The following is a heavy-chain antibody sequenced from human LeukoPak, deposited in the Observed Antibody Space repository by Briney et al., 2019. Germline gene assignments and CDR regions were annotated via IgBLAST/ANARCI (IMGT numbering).Heavy chain of an antibody. J-gene: IGHJ2*01. CDR3: ARYPNPANWEAVAGTWYFDL. Sequence: SETLSLTCTVSGGSISSSSYFWGWIRQPPGKGLEWIGRIYYSGSTYYHPSLKSRVTISGATSKNQFSLKLSSVTAADTAVYYCARYPNPANWEAVAGTWYFDLWGRGTLVTVSS. CDR2: IYYSGST. CDR1: GGSISSSSYF. D-gene: IGHD6-19*01. V-gene: IGHV4-39*07.